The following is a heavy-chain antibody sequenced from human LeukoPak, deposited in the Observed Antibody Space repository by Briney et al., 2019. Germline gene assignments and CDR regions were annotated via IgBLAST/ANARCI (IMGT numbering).Heavy chain of an antibody. V-gene: IGHV1-2*02. CDR2: INPNSGST. CDR1: GFTLTDFY. Sequence: GASVKVSCRASGFTLTDFYIHWVRQAPGQGLEWMGWINPNSGSTSFARKFRGRVTMTRDTSISTAYMELSRLRSDDTAAYYCARTTGGYCTSTNCLFNYWGQGTLVTVSS. D-gene: IGHD2-2*01. J-gene: IGHJ4*02. CDR3: ARTTGGYCTSTNCLFNY.